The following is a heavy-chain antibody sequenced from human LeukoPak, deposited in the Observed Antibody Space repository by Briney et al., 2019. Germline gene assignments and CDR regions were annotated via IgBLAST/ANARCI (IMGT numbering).Heavy chain of an antibody. J-gene: IGHJ5*02. CDR2: INHSGST. CDR3: ARGRRITMVRGVIRSNWFDP. V-gene: IGHV4-34*01. Sequence: SETLSLTCAVYGGSLSGYYWSWIRQPPGKGLEWIGEINHSGSTNYNPSLKSRVTISVDTSKNQFSLKLSSVTAADTAVYYCARGRRITMVRGVIRSNWFDPWGQGTLVTVSS. D-gene: IGHD3-10*01. CDR1: GGSLSGYY.